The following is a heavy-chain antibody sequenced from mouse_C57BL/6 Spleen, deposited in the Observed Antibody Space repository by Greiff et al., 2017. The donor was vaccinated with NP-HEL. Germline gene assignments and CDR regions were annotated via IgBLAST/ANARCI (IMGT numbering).Heavy chain of an antibody. CDR3: ARHEEPWYFFDY. Sequence: VKLMESGAELVKPGASVKLSCKASGYTFTEYTIHWVKQRSGQGLEWIGWFYPGSGSIKYNEKFKDKATLTADKSSSTVYMELSRLTSEDSAVYFCARHEEPWYFFDYWGQGTTLTVSS. CDR1: GYTFTEYT. V-gene: IGHV1-62-2*01. J-gene: IGHJ2*01. CDR2: FYPGSGSI.